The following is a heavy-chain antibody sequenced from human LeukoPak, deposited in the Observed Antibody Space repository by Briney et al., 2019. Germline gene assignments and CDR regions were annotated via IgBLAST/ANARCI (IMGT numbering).Heavy chain of an antibody. D-gene: IGHD1-26*01. V-gene: IGHV5-51*01. Sequence: GESLKISCKASGYSFTSSWISWVRQMPGKGLEWMGIIYPGDSDTRYSPSFQGQVTISADKSVSTAYLQWSSLKASDTAMYYCAIYSDTYYFDCWGQGTLVTVSS. CDR2: IYPGDSDT. CDR3: AIYSDTYYFDC. J-gene: IGHJ4*02. CDR1: GYSFTSSW.